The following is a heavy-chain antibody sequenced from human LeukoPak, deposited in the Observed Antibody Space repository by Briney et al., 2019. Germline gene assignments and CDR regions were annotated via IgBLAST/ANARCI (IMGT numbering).Heavy chain of an antibody. CDR3: ASLGTVTGLALDY. CDR2: FYYRGST. CDR1: GDSLTSSIDY. D-gene: IGHD4-17*01. V-gene: IGHV4-39*07. J-gene: IGHJ4*02. Sequence: PSETLSLTCTVSGDSLTSSIDYRAWIRQPPGKGLEWIGSFYYRGSTYHNPSLKSRVTISVDTSKNQFSLKLSSVTAADTAVYYCASLGTVTGLALDYWGQGTLVTVSS.